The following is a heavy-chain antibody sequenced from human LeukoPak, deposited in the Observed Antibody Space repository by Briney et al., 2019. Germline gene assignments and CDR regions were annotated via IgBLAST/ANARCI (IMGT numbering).Heavy chain of an antibody. Sequence: GGSLRLSCAASGFTFSSYAMSWVRQAPGKGREWVSAISGSGGSTYYADSVKGRFTISRDNSKNTLYLQMNSLRAGDTAVYYCAKVRLTGYYLPLCDWGQGTLVTVSS. CDR3: AKVRLTGYYLPLCD. CDR2: ISGSGGST. J-gene: IGHJ4*02. V-gene: IGHV3-23*01. D-gene: IGHD3-9*01. CDR1: GFTFSSYA.